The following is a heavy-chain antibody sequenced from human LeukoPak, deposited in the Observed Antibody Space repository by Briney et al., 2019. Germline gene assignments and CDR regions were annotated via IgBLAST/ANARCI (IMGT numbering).Heavy chain of an antibody. J-gene: IGHJ5*02. V-gene: IGHV4-39*01. CDR1: GFTFNSYW. Sequence: GSLRLSCAASGFTFNSYWMNWVRQAPGKGLEWIGSIYHSGSTYYNPSLKSRVTISVDTSRNQFSLNLSSVTAADTAVYYCARRYGPWGQGTLVAVSS. CDR2: IYHSGST. D-gene: IGHD4-17*01. CDR3: ARRYGP.